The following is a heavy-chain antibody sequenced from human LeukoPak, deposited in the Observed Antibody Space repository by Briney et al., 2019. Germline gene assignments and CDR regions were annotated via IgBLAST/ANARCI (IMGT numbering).Heavy chain of an antibody. CDR3: AKYYDSSGYFSSFDY. J-gene: IGHJ4*02. Sequence: PGGSLRLSCAASGFTFSSYAMSWVRPAPGKGLEWVSVISGSGGSTYYADSVKGRFTISRDNSKNTLYLQMNSLRAEDTAVYYCAKYYDSSGYFSSFDYWGQGTLVTVSS. D-gene: IGHD3-22*01. CDR2: ISGSGGST. V-gene: IGHV3-23*01. CDR1: GFTFSSYA.